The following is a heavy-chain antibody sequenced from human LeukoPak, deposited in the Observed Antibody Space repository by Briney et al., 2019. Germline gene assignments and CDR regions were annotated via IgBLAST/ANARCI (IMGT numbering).Heavy chain of an antibody. J-gene: IGHJ4*02. V-gene: IGHV4-4*07. CDR2: IYISGST. CDR3: ARRGRGAGSYYKRAIDY. D-gene: IGHD3-10*01. CDR1: GGSISSHY. Sequence: PSETLSLTCTVSGGSISSHYWSWIRQPAGKRLEWIGRIYISGSTSYNPSLKSRVTISMDTSKNQFSLKLSSVTAADTAVYYCARRGRGAGSYYKRAIDYWGQGTLVTVSS.